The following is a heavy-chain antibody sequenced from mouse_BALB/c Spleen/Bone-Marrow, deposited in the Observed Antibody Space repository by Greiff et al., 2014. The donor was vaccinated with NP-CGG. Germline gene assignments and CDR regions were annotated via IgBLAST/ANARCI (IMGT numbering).Heavy chain of an antibody. CDR1: GFTFTDYY. J-gene: IGHJ2*01. CDR3: ARDRGLLRFDY. Sequence: EVQGVESGGGLVQPGGSLRLSSATSGFTFTDYYMSWVRQPPGKALEWLGFIRNKANGYTTEYSASVKGRFTISRDNSQSILYLQMNTLRAEDSATYYCARDRGLLRFDYWGQGTTLTVSS. CDR2: IRNKANGYTT. D-gene: IGHD2-3*01. V-gene: IGHV7-3*02.